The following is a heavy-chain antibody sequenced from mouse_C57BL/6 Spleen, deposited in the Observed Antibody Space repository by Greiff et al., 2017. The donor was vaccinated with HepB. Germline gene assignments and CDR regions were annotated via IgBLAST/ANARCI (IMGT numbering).Heavy chain of an antibody. V-gene: IGHV1-39*01. Sequence: EVQLQQSGPELVKPGASVKISCKASGYSFTDYHMNWVKQSHGQSLEWIGVINPNCGTTSYNQKFKGKATLTVDQSSSTAYMQFNGLTSEDAAVDYGGREWVRDGSSLDNWGRGTTRTVSS. CDR2: INPNCGTT. J-gene: IGHJ2*01. CDR3: GREWVRDGSSLDN. CDR1: GYSFTDYH. D-gene: IGHD1-1*01.